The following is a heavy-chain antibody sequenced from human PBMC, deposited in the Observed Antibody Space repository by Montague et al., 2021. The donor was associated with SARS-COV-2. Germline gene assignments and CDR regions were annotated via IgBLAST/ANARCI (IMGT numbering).Heavy chain of an antibody. Sequence: PALVKPTQTLTLTCTFSGFSLSTSGMCVSWIRQPPGKALEWLARXDWXDDKYYSTSLKTRLTISKDTSKNKVVLTMTNMNPVDTATYYCALETPMVTFLAGGQGPLATVSA. V-gene: IGHV2-70*11. CDR1: GFSLSTSGMC. CDR3: ALETPMVTFLA. J-gene: IGHJ4*02. D-gene: IGHD5-18*01. CDR2: XDWXDDK.